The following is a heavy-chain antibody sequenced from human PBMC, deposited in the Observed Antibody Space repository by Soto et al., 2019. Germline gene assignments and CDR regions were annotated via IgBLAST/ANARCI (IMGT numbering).Heavy chain of an antibody. J-gene: IGHJ4*02. V-gene: IGHV4-39*01. CDR2: IKSSGST. CDR3: ARLGSSGWYQGSYFDY. Sequence: QLQLQESGPGLVRPSETLSLICTVSGGSITRNDHYWGWIRQSPGKGLEWIGDIKSSGSTNYNLSLKSRVSMSVETSMYQFSLKMNSVTAADTAVYYCARLGSSGWYQGSYFDYWGQGTLVTVSS. D-gene: IGHD6-19*01. CDR1: GGSITRNDHY.